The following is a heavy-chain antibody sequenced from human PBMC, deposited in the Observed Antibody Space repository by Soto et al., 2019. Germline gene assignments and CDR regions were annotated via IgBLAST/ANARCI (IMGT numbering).Heavy chain of an antibody. CDR2: ISYDGSNK. CDR3: ARDNGDCLPDY. CDR1: GFTFSSYA. V-gene: IGHV3-30-3*01. Sequence: QVQLVESGGGVVQPGRSLRLSCAASGFTFSSYAMHWVRQAPGKGLEWVAVISYDGSNKYYADSVKGRFTISRDNSKNTLYLQMNSLRAEDTAVYYCARDNGDCLPDYWGQGTLVTVSS. D-gene: IGHD2-21*02. J-gene: IGHJ4*02.